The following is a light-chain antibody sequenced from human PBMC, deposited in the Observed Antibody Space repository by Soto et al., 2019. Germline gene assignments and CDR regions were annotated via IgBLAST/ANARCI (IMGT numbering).Light chain of an antibody. J-gene: IGLJ1*01. CDR1: SSDVGSHNL. V-gene: IGLV2-23*01. CDR2: EAN. Sequence: QSALTQPASVSGSPGQSITISCTGTSSDVGSHNLVSWYQQYPGKAPKLIIFEANKRPSGVSNRFSGSKSGSTASLTISGLQAEDEADCYCCSNAASSTYVFGSGTKVTVL. CDR3: CSNAASSTYV.